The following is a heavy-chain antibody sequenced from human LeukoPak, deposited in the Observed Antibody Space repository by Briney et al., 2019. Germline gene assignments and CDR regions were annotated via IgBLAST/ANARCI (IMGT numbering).Heavy chain of an antibody. Sequence: GGSLRLSCAASGFTFSSYSMNWVRQAPGKGLEWVSSISSSSSYIYYADSVKGRFTISRDNAKNSLYLQMNSLRAEDTAVYYCASLGRYSGSYYNWGQGTLVTVSS. CDR1: GFTFSSYS. CDR2: ISSSSSYI. J-gene: IGHJ4*02. V-gene: IGHV3-21*01. D-gene: IGHD1-26*01. CDR3: ASLGRYSGSYYN.